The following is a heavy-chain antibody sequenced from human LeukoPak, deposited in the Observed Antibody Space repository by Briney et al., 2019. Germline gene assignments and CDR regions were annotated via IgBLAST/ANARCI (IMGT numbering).Heavy chain of an antibody. Sequence: PGGSLRLSCAASGFTFSSYWMHWVRQAPGKGLVWVSRINSDGSSTSYADSVKGRFTISRDNAKNTLFLQMNSLRAEDTAVYYCAAVVGSGSYYDYWAREPWSPSPQ. CDR1: GFTFSSYW. D-gene: IGHD1-26*01. V-gene: IGHV3-74*01. J-gene: IGHJ4*02. CDR3: AAVVGSGSYYDY. CDR2: INSDGSST.